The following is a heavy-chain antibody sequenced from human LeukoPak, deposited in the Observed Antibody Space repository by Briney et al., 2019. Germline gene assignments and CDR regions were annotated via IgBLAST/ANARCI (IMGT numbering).Heavy chain of an antibody. CDR3: ARFANYYDSSGYGIYYFDY. Sequence: SVKVSCKASGGAFSSYAISWVRQAPGQGLEWMGGIIPIFGTANYAQKFQGRVTITTDESTSTAYMELSSLRSEDTAVYYCARFANYYDSSGYGIYYFDYWGQGTLVTVSS. D-gene: IGHD3-22*01. J-gene: IGHJ4*02. CDR2: IIPIFGTA. CDR1: GGAFSSYA. V-gene: IGHV1-69*05.